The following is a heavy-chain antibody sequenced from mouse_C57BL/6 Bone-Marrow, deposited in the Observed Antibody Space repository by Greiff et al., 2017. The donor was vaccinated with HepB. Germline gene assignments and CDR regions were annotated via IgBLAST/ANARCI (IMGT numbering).Heavy chain of an antibody. CDR3: ARPYDYDSWFAY. J-gene: IGHJ3*01. D-gene: IGHD2-4*01. CDR2: IYPGDGDT. Sequence: VMLVESGPELVKPGASVKISCKASGYAFSSSWMNWVKQRPGKGLEWIGRIYPGDGDTNYNGKFKGKATLTADKSSSTAYMQLSSLTSEDSAVYFCARPYDYDSWFAYWGQGTLVTVSA. V-gene: IGHV1-82*01. CDR1: GYAFSSSW.